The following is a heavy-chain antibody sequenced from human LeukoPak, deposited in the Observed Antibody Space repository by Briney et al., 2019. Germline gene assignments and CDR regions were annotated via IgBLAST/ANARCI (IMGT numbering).Heavy chain of an antibody. J-gene: IGHJ3*02. CDR2: IYYSGST. Sequence: SETLSLTCTVSGGSISSYYWSWIRQPPGKGLEWIGYIYYSGSTNYNPSLKSRVTISVDTSKNQFSLKLSSVTAADTAVYYCARADSSSWYSYAFDIWGQGTMVTASS. CDR1: GGSISSYY. D-gene: IGHD6-13*01. V-gene: IGHV4-59*01. CDR3: ARADSSSWYSYAFDI.